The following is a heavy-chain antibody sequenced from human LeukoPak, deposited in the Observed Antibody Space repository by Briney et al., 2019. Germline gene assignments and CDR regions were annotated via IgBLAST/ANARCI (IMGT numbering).Heavy chain of an antibody. V-gene: IGHV1-69*01. CDR2: IIPIIGTA. Sequence: ASVKVSCKASGGTFSSYAINWVRQAPGQGLEWMGWIIPIIGTANYAQKFQDRVTITADESTSTAYMELSSLRSEDTAIYYCASRLYCSNTRCRNFPFAYWGQGTLVTVSS. J-gene: IGHJ4*02. CDR1: GGTFSSYA. D-gene: IGHD2-2*01. CDR3: ASRLYCSNTRCRNFPFAY.